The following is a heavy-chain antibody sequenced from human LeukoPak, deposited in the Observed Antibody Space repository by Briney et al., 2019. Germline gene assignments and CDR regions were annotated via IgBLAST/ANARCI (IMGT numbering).Heavy chain of an antibody. D-gene: IGHD5-18*01. Sequence: PSQTLSLTCTVSGGSISSGDYYWSWIRQPPGKGLEWIGYIYDSGSTYYNPSLKSRVTISVDTSKNQFSLKLSSVTAADTAVYYCARVTSGYSYEFDYWGQGTLVTVSS. V-gene: IGHV4-30-4*08. CDR3: ARVTSGYSYEFDY. CDR2: IYDSGST. CDR1: GGSISSGDYY. J-gene: IGHJ4*02.